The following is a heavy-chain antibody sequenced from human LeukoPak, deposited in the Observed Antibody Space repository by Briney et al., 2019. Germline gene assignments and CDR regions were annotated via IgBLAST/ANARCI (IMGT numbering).Heavy chain of an antibody. V-gene: IGHV1-18*01. D-gene: IGHD3-22*01. Sequence: ASVKVSCKASGYTFTNYGISWVRQAPGQGLEWMGWVNTYSGYTDYAQKFQGRVTMTTDISTTSAYMELTSLTFDDTAVYYCARDGGTWFLDFWGQGTLVTVSS. CDR2: VNTYSGYT. CDR1: GYTFTNYG. J-gene: IGHJ4*02. CDR3: ARDGGTWFLDF.